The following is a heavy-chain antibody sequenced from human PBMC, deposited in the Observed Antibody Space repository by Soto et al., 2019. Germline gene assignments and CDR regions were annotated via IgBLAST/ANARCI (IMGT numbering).Heavy chain of an antibody. Sequence: PSETLSLTCTVSGGSISSGGYYWSWIRQHPGKGLEWIGYIYYSGSTYYNPSLKSRVTISVDTSKNQFSLKLSSVTAADTAVYYCARHLFSGDYYDSSGYYYGMDVWGQGTTVTVSS. CDR3: ARHLFSGDYYDSSGYYYGMDV. J-gene: IGHJ6*02. CDR1: GGSISSGGYY. V-gene: IGHV4-31*03. D-gene: IGHD3-22*01. CDR2: IYYSGST.